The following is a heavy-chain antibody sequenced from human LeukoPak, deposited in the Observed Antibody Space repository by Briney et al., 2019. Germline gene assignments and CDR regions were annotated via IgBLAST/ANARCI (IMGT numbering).Heavy chain of an antibody. CDR1: GLTFTTYW. V-gene: IGHV3-7*05. J-gene: IGHJ3*01. Sequence: TGRSLRLSCAASGLTFTTYWMSWVRQAPGKGLDWVANINQDGIEKYYVASVRGRLTISRDNAKNSIYVQMNSLRAEDAAVYYCARGFDGYYGFDLWGQGTMVTVSS. CDR3: ARGFDGYYGFDL. CDR2: INQDGIEK. D-gene: IGHD5-24*01.